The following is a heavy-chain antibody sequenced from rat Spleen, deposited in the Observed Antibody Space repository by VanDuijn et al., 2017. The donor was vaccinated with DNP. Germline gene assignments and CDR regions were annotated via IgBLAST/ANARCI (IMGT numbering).Heavy chain of an antibody. J-gene: IGHJ2*01. CDR2: INKDSSTI. CDR1: GFNFNDYW. CDR3: AKGPNYGGWSDYFDY. V-gene: IGHV4-2*01. Sequence: EVKLVESGGGLVQPGRSLKLSCAASGFNFNDYWMGWVRQAPGKGLEWIGEINKDSSTIDYNPSLKDKFTVSRDNAQNTLYLQMSKLGSEDTAIYYCAKGPNYGGWSDYFDYWGQGVMVTVSS. D-gene: IGHD1-11*01.